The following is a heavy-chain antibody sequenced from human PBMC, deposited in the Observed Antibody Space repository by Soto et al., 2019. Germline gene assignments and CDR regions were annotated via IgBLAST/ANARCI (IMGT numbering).Heavy chain of an antibody. CDR3: ARGVVVAAPYDY. V-gene: IGHV4-31*03. J-gene: IGHJ4*02. CDR1: GGSISSGGYY. Sequence: QVQLQESGPGLVKPSQTLSLTCTVSGGSISSGGYYWSWIRQHPGKGLEWIGYVYYSGSTYYNPSLKSRVTISVDTSKNQFSLKLSSVTAADTAVYYCARGVVVAAPYDYWGQGTLVTVSS. CDR2: VYYSGST. D-gene: IGHD2-15*01.